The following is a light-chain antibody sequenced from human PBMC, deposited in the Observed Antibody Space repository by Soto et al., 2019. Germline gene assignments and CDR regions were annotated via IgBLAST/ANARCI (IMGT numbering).Light chain of an antibody. CDR3: SLYTSSDTPYV. CDR2: VVS. CDR1: SSYVGAYDY. Sequence: QSALTQPASVSGSPGQSITISCNETSSYVGAYDYVSWYQQHPDKAPKLIIYVVSNRPSGVSNRFSGSKSGNTASLSISGLQAEDEADYYCSLYTSSDTPYVFGTGTKLTVL. J-gene: IGLJ1*01. V-gene: IGLV2-14*01.